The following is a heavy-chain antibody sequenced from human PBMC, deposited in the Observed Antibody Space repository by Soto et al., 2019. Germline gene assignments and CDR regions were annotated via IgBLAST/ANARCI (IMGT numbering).Heavy chain of an antibody. Sequence: GASVKVACKASGCTFTGYYSHWVRQAPGQGLEWMGWTSPSSLATNYAQRFQGRVTMSRDRATSTVYMELSRLRSEDTAVYYCAREDAERATRFLDYWGQGTVVTVSS. V-gene: IGHV1-2*02. CDR1: GCTFTGYY. J-gene: IGHJ4*02. CDR3: AREDAERATRFLDY. CDR2: TSPSSLAT.